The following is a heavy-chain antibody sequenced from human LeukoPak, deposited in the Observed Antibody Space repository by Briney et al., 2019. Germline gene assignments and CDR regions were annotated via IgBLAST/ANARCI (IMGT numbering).Heavy chain of an antibody. D-gene: IGHD2-15*01. CDR2: IYHSGST. CDR3: ARGTPGYNWFDP. CDR1: GYSISTAYY. Sequence: PSETLSLTCTVSGYSISTAYYWGWIRQPPGKGLEWIGSIYHSGSTYYNPSLKSRVSISVDTSKNQFSLNLSSVTAADTAVYYCARGTPGYNWFDPWGQGTLVTVSS. J-gene: IGHJ5*02. V-gene: IGHV4-38-2*02.